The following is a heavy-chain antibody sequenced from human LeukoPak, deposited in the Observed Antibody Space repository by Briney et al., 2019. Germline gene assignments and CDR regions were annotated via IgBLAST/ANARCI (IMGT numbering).Heavy chain of an antibody. J-gene: IGHJ5*02. D-gene: IGHD3-22*01. V-gene: IGHV4-59*01. CDR1: GGSISSYY. CDR3: ARDVGYYYDSSGYPVGGDWFDP. Sequence: SETLSLTCTVSGGSISSYYWSWIRQPPGKGLEWIGYIYYSGSTNYNPSLKSRVTISVDTSKNQFSLKLSSVTAADTAVYYCARDVGYYYDSSGYPVGGDWFDPWGQGTLVTVSS. CDR2: IYYSGST.